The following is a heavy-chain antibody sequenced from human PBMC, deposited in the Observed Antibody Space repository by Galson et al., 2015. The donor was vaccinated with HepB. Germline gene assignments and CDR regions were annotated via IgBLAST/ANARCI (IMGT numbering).Heavy chain of an antibody. V-gene: IGHV6-1*01. CDR2: TYYRSKWYN. J-gene: IGHJ4*02. CDR3: ARDSSGGGSFDY. D-gene: IGHD3-16*01. CDR1: GDSVSTSSVT. Sequence: CAISGDSVSTSSVTWNWIRQSPSRGLEWLGRTYYRSKWYNDYAVSMKSRITINPDTSKNQFSLQLNSVTPEDTAVYYCARDSSGGGSFDYWGQGTLVTVSS.